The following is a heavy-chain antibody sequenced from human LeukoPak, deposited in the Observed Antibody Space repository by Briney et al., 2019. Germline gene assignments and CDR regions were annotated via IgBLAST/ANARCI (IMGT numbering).Heavy chain of an antibody. Sequence: GGSLRLSCAASGFTFSSYSMNWVRQAPGKGLEWVSSISSSSSYIYYADSVKGRFTISRDNSKNTLYLQMNSLRAEDTAVYYCAKEIYGDSTGGRFQHWGQGTLVTVSS. D-gene: IGHD4-17*01. CDR1: GFTFSSYS. V-gene: IGHV3-21*04. CDR3: AKEIYGDSTGGRFQH. CDR2: ISSSSSYI. J-gene: IGHJ1*01.